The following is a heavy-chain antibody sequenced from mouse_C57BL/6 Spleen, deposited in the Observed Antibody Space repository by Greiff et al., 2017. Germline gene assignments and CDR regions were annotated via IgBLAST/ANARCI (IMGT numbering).Heavy chain of an antibody. CDR2: ISSGSSTI. V-gene: IGHV5-17*01. Sequence: EVNVVESGGGLVKPGGSLKLSCAASGFTFSDYGMHWVRQAPEKGLEWVAYISSGSSTIYYADTVKGRFTISRDNAKNTLFLQMTSLRSEDTAMYYCARDYEDYAMDYWGQGTSVTVSS. CDR1: GFTFSDYG. CDR3: ARDYEDYAMDY. D-gene: IGHD1-1*01. J-gene: IGHJ4*01.